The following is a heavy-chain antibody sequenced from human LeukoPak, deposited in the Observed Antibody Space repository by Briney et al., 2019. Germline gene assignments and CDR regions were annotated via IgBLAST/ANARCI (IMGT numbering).Heavy chain of an antibody. Sequence: GGSLRLSCAASGFTFSSYGMHWVRQAPGKGLEWVAVISYDGSNKYYADSVKGRFTISRDNSKNTLYLQMNSLRAEDTAVYYCAKDVVATIHYYFDYWGQGTLVTVSS. CDR3: AKDVVATIHYYFDY. J-gene: IGHJ4*02. CDR1: GFTFSSYG. D-gene: IGHD5-12*01. V-gene: IGHV3-30*18. CDR2: ISYDGSNK.